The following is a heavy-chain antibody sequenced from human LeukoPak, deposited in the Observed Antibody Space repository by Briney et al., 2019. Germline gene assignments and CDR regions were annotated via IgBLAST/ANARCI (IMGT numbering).Heavy chain of an antibody. J-gene: IGHJ3*01. Sequence: GGSLRLSCAASGFTFSSYGMSWVRQAPGKGLEWVSAISGSGGRTYYADSVKGRFTTSRDNSKNTLYLQMNSLRVEDTAVYYCARDFLHLGGWGQGTMVTVSS. CDR1: GFTFSSYG. D-gene: IGHD3-16*01. CDR3: ARDFLHLGG. V-gene: IGHV3-23*01. CDR2: ISGSGGRT.